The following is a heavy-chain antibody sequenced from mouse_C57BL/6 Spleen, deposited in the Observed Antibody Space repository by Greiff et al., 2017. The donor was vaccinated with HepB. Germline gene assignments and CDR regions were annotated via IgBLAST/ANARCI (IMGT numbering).Heavy chain of an antibody. J-gene: IGHJ2*01. CDR3: ARKITTVIAYYLDY. CDR1: GYTFTSYW. V-gene: IGHV1-50*01. CDR2: IDPSDSYT. Sequence: QVQLQQSGAELVKPGASVKLSCKASGYTFTSYWMQWVKQRPGQGLEWIGEIDPSDSYTNYTQKFKGKATLTVDTSSSTAYMQLSSLTSEDSAVYYCARKITTVIAYYLDYWGQGTTLTVSS. D-gene: IGHD1-1*01.